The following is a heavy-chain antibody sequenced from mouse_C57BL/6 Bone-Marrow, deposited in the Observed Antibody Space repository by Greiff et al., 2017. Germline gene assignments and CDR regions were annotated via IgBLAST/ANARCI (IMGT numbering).Heavy chain of an antibody. CDR1: RFTFSDYY. V-gene: IGHV5-16*01. J-gene: IGHJ4*01. CDR2: INYDGSST. CDR3: ARAAYGNYLYAMDY. D-gene: IGHD2-1*01. Sequence: EVQLVESEGGLVQPGSSMKLSCTASRFTFSDYYMAWVRQVPEKGLEWVANINYDGSSTYYLDSLKSRFIISRDNAKNILYLQMSSLKSEDTATYYCARAAYGNYLYAMDYWGQGTSVTVSS.